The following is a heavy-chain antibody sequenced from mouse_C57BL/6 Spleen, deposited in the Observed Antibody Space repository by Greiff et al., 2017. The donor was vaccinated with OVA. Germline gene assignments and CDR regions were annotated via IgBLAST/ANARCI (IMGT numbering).Heavy chain of an antibody. D-gene: IGHD2-3*01. CDR3: SRSFYVGFYAMDY. CDR1: GYTFTSYG. J-gene: IGHJ4*01. CDR2: IYPRSGNT. Sequence: QVQLKQSGAELARPGASVKLSCKASGYTFTSYGISWVKQRTGQGLEWIGEIYPRSGNTYYNEKFKGKATLTADNSSSTAYMELRSLTSEDSAFYFCSRSFYVGFYAMDYWGQGTSVTVSS. V-gene: IGHV1-81*01.